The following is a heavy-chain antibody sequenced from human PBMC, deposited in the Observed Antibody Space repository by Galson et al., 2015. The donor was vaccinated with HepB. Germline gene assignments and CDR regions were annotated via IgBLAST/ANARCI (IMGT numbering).Heavy chain of an antibody. J-gene: IGHJ2*01. CDR2: IIPILGIA. Sequence: SVKVSCKASGGTFSSYTISWVRQAPGQGLEWMGRIIPILGIANYAQKFQGRVTITADKSTSTAYMELSSLRSEDTAVYYCARHVRGSIAWYFDLWGRGTLVTVSS. D-gene: IGHD2-2*01. CDR3: ARHVRGSIAWYFDL. V-gene: IGHV1-69*02. CDR1: GGTFSSYT.